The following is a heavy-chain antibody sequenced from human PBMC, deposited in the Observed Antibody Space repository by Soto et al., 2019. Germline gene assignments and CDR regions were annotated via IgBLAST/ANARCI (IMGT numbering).Heavy chain of an antibody. CDR3: ARVAVAGRESRFDP. D-gene: IGHD6-19*01. Sequence: LSLTCAVSGGSISSSNWWSWVRQPPGKGLEWIGEIYHSGSTNYNPSLKSRVTISVDKSKNQFSLKLSSVTAADTAVYYCARVAVAGRESRFDPWGQGTLVTVSS. CDR2: IYHSGST. CDR1: GGSISSSNW. J-gene: IGHJ5*02. V-gene: IGHV4-4*02.